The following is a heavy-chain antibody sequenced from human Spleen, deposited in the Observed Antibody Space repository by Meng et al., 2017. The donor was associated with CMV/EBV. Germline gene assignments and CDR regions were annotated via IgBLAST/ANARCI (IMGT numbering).Heavy chain of an antibody. V-gene: IGHV4-39*07. D-gene: IGHD2-2*01. J-gene: IGHJ3*02. CDR3: AREPQVGFVVVPAAIVDI. CDR1: GGSISSSSYY. CDR2: IYYSGST. Sequence: RVQGSGPGGGNPSGPLAPTCPVSGGSISSSSYYWGWIRQPPGKGLEWIGSIYYSGSTYYNPSLKSRVTISVDTSKNQFSLKLSSVTAADTAVYYCAREPQVGFVVVPAAIVDIWGQGTMVTVSS.